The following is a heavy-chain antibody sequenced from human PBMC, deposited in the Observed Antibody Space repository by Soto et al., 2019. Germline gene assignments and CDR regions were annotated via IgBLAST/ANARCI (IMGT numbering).Heavy chain of an antibody. J-gene: IGHJ4*02. D-gene: IGHD3-10*01. CDR2: ISGSGGNT. Sequence: EVQLLESGGGLVQPGGSLRLSCAASGFTFSTYAINWVRQAPGKGLEWVSVISGSGGNTYYADSVKGRFTISRDNSKYTLWLQMNSLRAEDTAVYYCAKGVRGDTDNWGQGTLVTVSS. CDR3: AKGVRGDTDN. V-gene: IGHV3-23*01. CDR1: GFTFSTYA.